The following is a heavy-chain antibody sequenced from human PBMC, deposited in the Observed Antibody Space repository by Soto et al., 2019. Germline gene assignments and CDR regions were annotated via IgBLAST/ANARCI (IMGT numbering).Heavy chain of an antibody. CDR2: IYPGDSDT. CDR3: ARPQDYGDYGTPFAFDI. CDR1: GYSFTSYW. J-gene: IGHJ3*02. Sequence: GESLKISCKGSGYSFTSYWIGWVRQMPGKGLEWMGIIYPGDSDTRYSPSLQGQVTISADKSISTAYLQWSSLKASDTAMYYCARPQDYGDYGTPFAFDIWGQGTMVTVSS. D-gene: IGHD4-17*01. V-gene: IGHV5-51*01.